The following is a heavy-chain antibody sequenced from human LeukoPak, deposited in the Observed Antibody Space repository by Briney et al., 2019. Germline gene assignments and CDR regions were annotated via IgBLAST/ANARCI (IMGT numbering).Heavy chain of an antibody. CDR1: GGSVDSGSYY. Sequence: SETLSLTCTVSGGSVDSGSYYWNWIRQPPGKGLEWIGYIYYSGSTNYNPSLKSRVTISVDTSKNQFSLKLSSVTAADTAVYYCARAAYSGSYHSDYWGQGTLVTVSS. CDR2: IYYSGST. J-gene: IGHJ4*02. D-gene: IGHD1-26*01. CDR3: ARAAYSGSYHSDY. V-gene: IGHV4-61*01.